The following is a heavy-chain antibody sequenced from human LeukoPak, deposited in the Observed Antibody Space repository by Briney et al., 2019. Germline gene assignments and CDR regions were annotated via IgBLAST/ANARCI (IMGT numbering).Heavy chain of an antibody. J-gene: IGHJ4*02. Sequence: GGSLRLSCAASGFTFSSYAMHWVRQAPGKGLEWVAVISYDGSNKYYADSVKGRFTISRDNSKNTLYLQMNSLRAEDTAVYYCARTVLDEYSSSGEGYWGQGTLVTVSS. V-gene: IGHV3-30-3*01. D-gene: IGHD6-6*01. CDR2: ISYDGSNK. CDR3: ARTVLDEYSSSGEGY. CDR1: GFTFSSYA.